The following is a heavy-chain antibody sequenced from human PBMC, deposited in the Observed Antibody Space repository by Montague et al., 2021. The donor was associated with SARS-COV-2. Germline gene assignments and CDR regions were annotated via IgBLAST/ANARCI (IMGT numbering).Heavy chain of an antibody. D-gene: IGHD1-26*01. J-gene: IGHJ4*01. Sequence: SETLSLTCVVSGDSISTENWWTWVRLPPGKGLEWVGAIYHTGSTKYKPSLKSRVSMSVDKSWNQFFLRWTSVTAADTAIYYCARKGSGRSDLAYWGQGTLVTVSS. CDR2: IYHTGST. CDR1: GDSISTENW. V-gene: IGHV4-4*02. CDR3: ARKGSGRSDLAY.